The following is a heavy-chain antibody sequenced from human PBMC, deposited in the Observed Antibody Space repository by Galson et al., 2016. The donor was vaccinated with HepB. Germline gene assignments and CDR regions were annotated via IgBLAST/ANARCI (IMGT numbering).Heavy chain of an antibody. V-gene: IGHV3-49*04. CDR1: GFNVGDYA. CDR3: GTTTCYYYGMDV. D-gene: IGHD2/OR15-2a*01. J-gene: IGHJ6*02. CDR2: IRTNADGGTT. Sequence: SLRLSCATSGFNVGDYAMSWVRQAPGQGLEWVAFIRTNADGGTTDYAASVKGRFSVSRDDSKSIAYLQMNSLKTEDTAVYYCGTTTCYYYGMDVWGQGTTVTVSS.